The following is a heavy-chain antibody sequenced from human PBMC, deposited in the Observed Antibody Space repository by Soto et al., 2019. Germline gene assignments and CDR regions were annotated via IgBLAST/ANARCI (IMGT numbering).Heavy chain of an antibody. CDR1: NDSIRSGTYY. Sequence: SETLSLTCAVSNDSIRSGTYYWAWIRQPPGRGLEWIGSLSYLGTTDYNPSLKSRVTISKDASKNQFSLKLSSVTAADTAVYYGATGRSDCGWHEEHFWGQGTLVTVSS. V-gene: IGHV4-39*01. CDR2: LSYLGTT. J-gene: IGHJ4*02. D-gene: IGHD6-19*01. CDR3: ATGRSDCGWHEEHF.